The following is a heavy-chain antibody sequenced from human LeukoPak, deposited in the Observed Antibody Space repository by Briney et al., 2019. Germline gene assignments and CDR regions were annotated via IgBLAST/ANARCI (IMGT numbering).Heavy chain of an antibody. CDR1: GGSISSSSYY. V-gene: IGHV4-39*07. CDR2: IYYSGTT. CDR3: ARTHYCNEGEPCGAFDV. Sequence: SETLSLTCTVSGGSISSSSYYWGWIRQPPGKGLEWIGSIYYSGTTWYNPSLRSRVSISVDTSKNQFSLELTSMTAADTAVYYCARTHYCNEGEPCGAFDVWGQRTMVTVSS. J-gene: IGHJ3*01. D-gene: IGHD2/OR15-2a*01.